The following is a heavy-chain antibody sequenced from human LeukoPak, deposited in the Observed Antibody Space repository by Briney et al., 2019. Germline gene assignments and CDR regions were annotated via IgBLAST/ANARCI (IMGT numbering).Heavy chain of an antibody. CDR2: ISSSSSTI. V-gene: IGHV3-48*02. D-gene: IGHD3-3*01. CDR3: ASLGVVIMDYYYGMDV. Sequence: GGSLKLSCAASGFTFSSYSMHWVRQAPGKGLEWVSYISSSSSTIYYADSVKGRFTISRDNAKNSLYLQMNSLRDEDTAVYYCASLGVVIMDYYYGMDVWGQGTTVTVSS. J-gene: IGHJ6*02. CDR1: GFTFSSYS.